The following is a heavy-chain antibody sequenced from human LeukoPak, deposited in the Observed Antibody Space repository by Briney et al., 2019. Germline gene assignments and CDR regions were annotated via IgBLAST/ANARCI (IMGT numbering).Heavy chain of an antibody. CDR1: GFTFSSYS. CDR3: ARLAVAGSDAFDI. J-gene: IGHJ3*02. CDR2: ISSSSSYI. Sequence: GGSLRLSCAASGFTFSSYSMNWVRQAPGKGREWVSSISSSSSYIYYADSVKGRFTISRDNAKNSLYLQMNSLRAEDTAVYYCARLAVAGSDAFDIWGQGTMVTVSS. V-gene: IGHV3-21*01. D-gene: IGHD6-19*01.